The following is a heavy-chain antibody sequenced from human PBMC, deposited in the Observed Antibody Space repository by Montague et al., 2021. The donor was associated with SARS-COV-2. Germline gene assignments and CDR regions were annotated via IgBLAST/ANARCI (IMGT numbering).Heavy chain of an antibody. D-gene: IGHD5-12*01. CDR2: IHNSGTT. J-gene: IGHJ5*02. V-gene: IGHV4-59*02. CDR1: GASVNASY. Sequence: SETLSLTCTVSGASVNASYWSWIRQPPGQGLEWIGYIHNSGTTNYKPSLRRRITMSVDTSKNEFSLRLRSVTAADTAVYYCARNRGGYDPGGCNWFDPWGQGTLVTVSS. CDR3: ARNRGGYDPGGCNWFDP.